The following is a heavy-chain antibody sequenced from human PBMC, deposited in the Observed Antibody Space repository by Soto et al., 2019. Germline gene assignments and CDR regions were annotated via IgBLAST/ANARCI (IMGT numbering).Heavy chain of an antibody. Sequence: QVQLQESGPGLVKPSQTLSLTCTVSGGSISVGVYYWNWIRQLPGKGPEWIGYTYHTGSTYYNPSLESRVTISVDPSKNLFSLRLSSVTAADTAVYYCARIGNPDASLYFDYWGQGTLVTVSS. CDR1: GGSISVGVYY. CDR3: ARIGNPDASLYFDY. J-gene: IGHJ4*02. D-gene: IGHD2-2*01. V-gene: IGHV4-31*03. CDR2: TYHTGST.